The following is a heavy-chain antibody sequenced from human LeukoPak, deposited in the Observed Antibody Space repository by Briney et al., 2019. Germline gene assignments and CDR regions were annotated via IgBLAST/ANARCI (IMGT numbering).Heavy chain of an antibody. J-gene: IGHJ3*02. D-gene: IGHD3-3*01. CDR2: IYTSGST. V-gene: IGHV4-4*07. CDR1: GGSISSYY. CDR3: ARVGTIFGVVIDAFDI. Sequence: SETLSLTCTVSGGSISSYYWSWIRQPAGKGLEWIGRIYTSGSTNYNPSLKSRVTMSVDTSKNQFSLKLSSVTAADTAVYYCARVGTIFGVVIDAFDIWGQGTMVTVSS.